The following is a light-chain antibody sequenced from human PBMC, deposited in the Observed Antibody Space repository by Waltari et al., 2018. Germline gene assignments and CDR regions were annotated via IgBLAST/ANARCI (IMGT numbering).Light chain of an antibody. V-gene: IGKV1-39*01. J-gene: IGKJ3*01. CDR2: GAF. CDR1: QNIRNY. CDR3: QQSYSIGLT. Sequence: DIQMTQSPSSLSASVGDRVTISCRASQNIRNYLNWYQQKPGKAPKFLIYGAFNLQSGVPSRFSGSGSGTDFTLTISGLQPEDFGTYYCQQSYSIGLTFGPGTRLDI.